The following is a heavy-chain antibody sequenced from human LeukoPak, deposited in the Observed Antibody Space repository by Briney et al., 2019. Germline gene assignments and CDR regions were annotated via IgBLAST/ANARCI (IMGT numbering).Heavy chain of an antibody. CDR1: GYSISSGYY. CDR3: ARAGYGDSDFDY. D-gene: IGHD4-17*01. CDR2: IYHSGST. Sequence: ASETLSLTCTVSGYSISSGYYWGWIRQPPGKGLEWIGSIYHSGSTYYNPSLKSRVTISVDTSKNQFSLKLNSATAADTAVYYCARAGYGDSDFDYWGQGTLVTVSS. V-gene: IGHV4-38-2*02. J-gene: IGHJ4*02.